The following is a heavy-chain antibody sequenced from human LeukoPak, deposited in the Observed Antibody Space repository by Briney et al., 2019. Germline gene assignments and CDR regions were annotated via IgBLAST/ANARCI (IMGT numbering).Heavy chain of an antibody. CDR1: GFTFSSYW. Sequence: GGSLRLSCAASGFTFSSYWMSWVRQAPGKGLGWVANIKQDGSEKYYVDSVKGRFTISRDNAKNSLYLQMNSLRAEDTAVYYCARDRSDSSGPDAFDIWGQGTMVTVSS. D-gene: IGHD3-22*01. J-gene: IGHJ3*02. CDR3: ARDRSDSSGPDAFDI. CDR2: IKQDGSEK. V-gene: IGHV3-7*01.